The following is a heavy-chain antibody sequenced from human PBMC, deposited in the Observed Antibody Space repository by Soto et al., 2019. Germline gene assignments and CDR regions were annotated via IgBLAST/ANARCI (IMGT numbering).Heavy chain of an antibody. J-gene: IGHJ4*02. CDR1: GHSISSGYY. D-gene: IGHD6-19*01. CDR3: ARGASSGWYNFDY. V-gene: IGHV4-38-2*01. Sequence: SETLSLTCAVSGHSISSGYYWGWIRQPPGKGLEWIGSIYHSGSTYYNPSLKSRVTISVDTSKNQFSLKLSSVTAADTAVYYCARGASSGWYNFDYWGQGTLVTVSS. CDR2: IYHSGST.